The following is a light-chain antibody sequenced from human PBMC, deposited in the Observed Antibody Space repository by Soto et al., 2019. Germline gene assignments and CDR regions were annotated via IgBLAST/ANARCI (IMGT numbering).Light chain of an antibody. CDR2: DAS. Sequence: DIQMTQSPSTLSASVGDRVTITCRASQSIRTWLAWYQQQPGQAPKLLIYDASSLESGVPSRFSGSGSGTEFTLNISGLQPDDFATYYCQQYNSDSWTFGQGTKVEIK. V-gene: IGKV1-5*01. CDR1: QSIRTW. J-gene: IGKJ1*01. CDR3: QQYNSDSWT.